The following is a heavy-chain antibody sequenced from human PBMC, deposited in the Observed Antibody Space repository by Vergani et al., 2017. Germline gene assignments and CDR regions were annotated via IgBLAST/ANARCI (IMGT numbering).Heavy chain of an antibody. CDR2: ISSSGSTI. Sequence: EVQLVESGGGLVQPGGSLRLSCAASGFTFSSYEMNWVRQAPGKGLEWVSYISSSGSTIYYADSAKGRFTISRDNAKNSLYLQMNSLRAEDTAVYYCASFSTSCYACDNWFDPWGQGTLVTVSS. CDR1: GFTFSSYE. J-gene: IGHJ5*02. D-gene: IGHD2-2*01. CDR3: ASFSTSCYACDNWFDP. V-gene: IGHV3-48*03.